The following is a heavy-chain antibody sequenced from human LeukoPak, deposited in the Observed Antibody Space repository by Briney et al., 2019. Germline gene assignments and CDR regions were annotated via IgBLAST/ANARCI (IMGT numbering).Heavy chain of an antibody. D-gene: IGHD6-13*01. J-gene: IGHJ6*03. CDR2: INPNSDGT. V-gene: IGHV1-2*02. CDR1: GYTFTSYG. Sequence: GASVKVSCKASGYTFTSYGISWVRQAPGQGLEWMGWINPNSDGTNYAQKFQGRVTMTRDTSISTAYMELSRLRSDDTAVYYCARAAAGNGFWVGDNYYYMDVWGKGTTVTISS. CDR3: ARAAAGNGFWVGDNYYYMDV.